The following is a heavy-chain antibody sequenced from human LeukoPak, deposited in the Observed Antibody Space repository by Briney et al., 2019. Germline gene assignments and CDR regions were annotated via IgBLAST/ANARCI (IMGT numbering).Heavy chain of an antibody. CDR1: GYTFTSYH. D-gene: IGHD3-22*01. J-gene: IGHJ4*02. CDR3: ARGYYDSSGYWRLFDY. Sequence: ASVKVSCKASGYTFTSYHINWVRQATGQGLEWMGWMNPNSGNTGYAQKFQGRVTMTRNTSITTAYMELSSLRSEDTAVYYCARGYYDSSGYWRLFDYWGQGTLVTVSS. V-gene: IGHV1-8*01. CDR2: MNPNSGNT.